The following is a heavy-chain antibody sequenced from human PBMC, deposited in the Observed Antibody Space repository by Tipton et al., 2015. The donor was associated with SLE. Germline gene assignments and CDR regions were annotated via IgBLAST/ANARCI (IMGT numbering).Heavy chain of an antibody. CDR2: INTNTGSP. V-gene: IGHV7-4-1*02. Sequence: QVQLVQSGSELKNPGASVKVSCKTSGYTFASHAMNWVRQAPGQGLEWVGWINTNTGSPTVAQAFAGRFVFSLDTSASTAYLQISSLKAEDTAVYYCARDGRSYPYYFDYWGQGTLVTVSS. CDR3: ARDGRSYPYYFDY. CDR1: GYTFASHA. J-gene: IGHJ4*02. D-gene: IGHD3-16*02.